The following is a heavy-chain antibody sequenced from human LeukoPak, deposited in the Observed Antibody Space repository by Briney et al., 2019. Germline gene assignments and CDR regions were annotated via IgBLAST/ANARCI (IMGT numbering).Heavy chain of an antibody. CDR3: ARDYYGSSAYFGF. J-gene: IGHJ4*02. CDR1: GGSISSYY. V-gene: IGHV4-59*01. Sequence: SETLSLTCTVSGGSISSYYWSWIRQPPGKGLEWIGYISYSGSTNFNPSLKSRVTISVDTSKNQFSLKLSSVTAADTAVYYCARDYYGSSAYFGFWGQGTLVSVSS. CDR2: ISYSGST. D-gene: IGHD3-22*01.